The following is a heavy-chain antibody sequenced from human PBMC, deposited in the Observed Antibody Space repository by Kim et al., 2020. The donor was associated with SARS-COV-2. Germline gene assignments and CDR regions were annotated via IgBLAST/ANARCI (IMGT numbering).Heavy chain of an antibody. V-gene: IGHV3-23*01. J-gene: IGHJ3*02. D-gene: IGHD3-10*01. Sequence: SVKGRFTISRDKSKNTLYLQMNSLRAEDTAVYYCAKDPVLWFGSDAFDIWGQGTMVTVSS. CDR3: AKDPVLWFGSDAFDI.